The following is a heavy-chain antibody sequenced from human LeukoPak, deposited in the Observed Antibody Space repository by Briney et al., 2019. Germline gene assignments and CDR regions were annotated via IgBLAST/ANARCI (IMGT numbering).Heavy chain of an antibody. V-gene: IGHV3-15*05. Sequence: PGGSLRLSCAASGFTFSNAWMSWVRQAPGKGLEWVGRIKSKTDGETTDYVAPVKGRFTISRDDSKNTLYLQMRSLKTEDTAVYYCTTRDEWLTYNWFDPWGQGTLVTVSS. CDR1: GFTFSNAW. CDR2: IKSKTDGETT. CDR3: TTRDEWLTYNWFDP. J-gene: IGHJ5*02. D-gene: IGHD3-3*01.